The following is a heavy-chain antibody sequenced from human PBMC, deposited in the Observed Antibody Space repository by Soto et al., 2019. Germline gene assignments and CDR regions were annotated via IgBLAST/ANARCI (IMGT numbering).Heavy chain of an antibody. Sequence: GGALKMSWRGSGYSVVINWIGWVRQMPVKGRGWGGFSYPDGSDVSYSPSFQGQVTISADKSISSACLRLSSLKASDTARYYWERLDQTIIGRLSLSPSGYFDYWGQGTLVTVSP. CDR1: GYSVVINW. D-gene: IGHD3-3*01. J-gene: IGHJ4*02. CDR2: SYPDGSDV. CDR3: ERLDQTIIGRLSLSPSGYFDY. V-gene: IGHV5-51*01.